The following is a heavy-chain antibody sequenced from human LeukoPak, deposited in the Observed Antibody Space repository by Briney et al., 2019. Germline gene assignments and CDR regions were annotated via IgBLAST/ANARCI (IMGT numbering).Heavy chain of an antibody. CDR3: ARVLQGYCSGTSCAYSLDY. V-gene: IGHV3-66*01. D-gene: IGHD2-15*01. CDR2: IYSGGET. J-gene: IGHJ4*02. Sequence: GGSLRLSCAASGFTVSRNYMSWVRQAPGKGLEWVSVIYSGGETYYADSVKGRYTISRDNFKNTPYLQMNSLRAEDTAVYYCARVLQGYCSGTSCAYSLDYWGQGTLVTVSS. CDR1: GFTVSRNY.